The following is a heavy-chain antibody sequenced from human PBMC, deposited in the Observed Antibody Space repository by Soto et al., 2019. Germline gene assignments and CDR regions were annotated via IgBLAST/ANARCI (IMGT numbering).Heavy chain of an antibody. D-gene: IGHD2-21*01. CDR3: ARERGDSHWIDP. CDR1: GVSVSTNTQY. Sequence: SETLSLTCSVSGVSVSTNTQYWGWIRQSPGKGLEWIGSIYYGGRTYYNPSLKSRVTISVDTSKNQFSLKLSSVTGADTAVYYCARERGDSHWIDPWGQGTLVTVSS. CDR2: IYYGGRT. J-gene: IGHJ5*02. V-gene: IGHV4-39*07.